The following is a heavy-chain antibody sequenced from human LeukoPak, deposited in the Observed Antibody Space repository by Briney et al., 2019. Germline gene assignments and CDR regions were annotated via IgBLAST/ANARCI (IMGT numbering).Heavy chain of an antibody. CDR3: AKTIDYYGSGSYYKLGY. CDR2: ISPIFGTA. V-gene: IGHV1-69*01. Sequence: GSSVKVSCKASGGTFSSYGISWVRQAPGQGLEWMGGISPIFGTANYAQKFQGRVTTTADESTSTAYMELSSLRSEDTAVYYCAKTIDYYGSGSYYKLGYWGQGTLVAVSS. D-gene: IGHD3-10*01. J-gene: IGHJ1*01. CDR1: GGTFSSYG.